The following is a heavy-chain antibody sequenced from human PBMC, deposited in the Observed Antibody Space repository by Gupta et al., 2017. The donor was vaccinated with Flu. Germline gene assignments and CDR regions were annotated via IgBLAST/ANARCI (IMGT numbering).Heavy chain of an antibody. CDR3: ARGGGLIVGFHYYMDV. D-gene: IGHD2-15*01. CDR2: INPIFGTA. V-gene: IGHV1-69*06. J-gene: IGHJ6*03. Sequence: QAQLVQSGAEVRKPGSSVKVSCKASGGTFNNYAISWVRQAPGRGLEWMGGINPIFGTANYAQKFQGRVTITADKSTSTAYMELTSLRSEDTAVYYCARGGGLIVGFHYYMDVWGIGTPGTVSS. CDR1: GGTFNNYA.